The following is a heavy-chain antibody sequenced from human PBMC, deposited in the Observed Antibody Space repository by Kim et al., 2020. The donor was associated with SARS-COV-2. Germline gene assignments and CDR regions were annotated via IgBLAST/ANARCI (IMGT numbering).Heavy chain of an antibody. D-gene: IGHD2-21*02. CDR3: ARGPPIGGGDCYSH. J-gene: IGHJ4*02. V-gene: IGHV4-30-4*01. CDR2: IYYTESS. Sequence: SETLSLTCTVSGGSISSGAYYWSWIRQPPGNGLEWIGYIYYTESSHYNPSLNSRVTISIDTSKNQFSLKLSSVTAADTAVYYCARGPPIGGGDCYSHWGQGTLVTVSS. CDR1: GGSISSGAYY.